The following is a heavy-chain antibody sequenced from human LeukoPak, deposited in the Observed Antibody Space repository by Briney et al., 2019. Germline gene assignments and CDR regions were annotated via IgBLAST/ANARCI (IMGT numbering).Heavy chain of an antibody. CDR2: IIPIFGTA. J-gene: IGHJ4*02. CDR1: GGTFSSYA. D-gene: IGHD3-22*01. V-gene: IGHV1-69*13. Sequence: SVKVSCEASGGTFSSYAISWVRQAPGQGLEWMGGIIPIFGTANYAQKFQGRVTITADESTSTAYMELSSLRSEDTAVYYCARVLTRDYYDSSGYLDYFDYWGQGTLVTVSS. CDR3: ARVLTRDYYDSSGYLDYFDY.